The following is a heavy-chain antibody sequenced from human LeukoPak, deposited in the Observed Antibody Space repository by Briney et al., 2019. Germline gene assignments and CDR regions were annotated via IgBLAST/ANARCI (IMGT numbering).Heavy chain of an antibody. J-gene: IGHJ4*02. CDR1: GFTFSRYW. CDR2: ISPDGSTT. Sequence: GGSLRLSCAASGFTFSRYWMHWVRQAPGKGLMWVSRISPDGSTTLYADSVKGRFTISRDNSKNTLYLQVNSLRAEDTAVYYCAAWSGRTYYYFDYWGQGTLVTVSS. D-gene: IGHD1-26*01. V-gene: IGHV3-74*03. CDR3: AAWSGRTYYYFDY.